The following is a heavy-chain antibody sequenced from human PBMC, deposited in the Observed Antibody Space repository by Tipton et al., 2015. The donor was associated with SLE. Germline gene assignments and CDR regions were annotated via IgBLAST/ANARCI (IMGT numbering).Heavy chain of an antibody. J-gene: IGHJ4*02. V-gene: IGHV3-30*02. CDR1: GFIFSSYG. CDR2: IRYDESNK. Sequence: SLRLSCAAPGFIFSSYGVLWVRQAPGKGLEWVAFIRYDESNKNYADSAKGRFTISRDNSKNTLYLQMNSLRAEDTAVYYCAKNSYYDGTGYYYVFDYWGQGTLVTVSS. CDR3: AKNSYYDGTGYYYVFDY. D-gene: IGHD3-22*01.